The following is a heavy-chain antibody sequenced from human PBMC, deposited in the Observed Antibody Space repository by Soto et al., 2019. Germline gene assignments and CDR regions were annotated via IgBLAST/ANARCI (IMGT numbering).Heavy chain of an antibody. CDR2: ISGSGGST. V-gene: IGHV3-23*01. J-gene: IGHJ4*02. Sequence: EVQLLESGGGLVQPGGSLRLSCAASGFTFSSYAMSWVHQAPGKGLEWVSAISGSGGSTYYADSVKGRFTISRDNSKNTLYLQMNSLRAEDTAVYYCAKGSYSSSRFDYWGQGTLVTVSS. CDR1: GFTFSSYA. CDR3: AKGSYSSSRFDY. D-gene: IGHD6-13*01.